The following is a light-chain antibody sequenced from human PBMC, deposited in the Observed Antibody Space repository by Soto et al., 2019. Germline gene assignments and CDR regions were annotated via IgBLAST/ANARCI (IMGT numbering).Light chain of an antibody. J-gene: IGKJ5*01. V-gene: IGKV3-15*01. CDR3: QQYYTWRSIT. CDR2: DIS. Sequence: EIVMTQSPATLSVSPGDRATLSCRASQNILSRLAWYQHKPGQVPRVLIYDISIRAAGVPARLSGSGSGTDFTLTIRSLQSDDSAVYYCQQYYTWRSITFGQGTRLETK. CDR1: QNILSR.